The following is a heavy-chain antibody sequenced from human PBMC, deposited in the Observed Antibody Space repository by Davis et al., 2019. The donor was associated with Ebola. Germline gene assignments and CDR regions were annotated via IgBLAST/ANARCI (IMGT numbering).Heavy chain of an antibody. J-gene: IGHJ4*02. CDR2: IDPRESDV. D-gene: IGHD3-10*01. CDR3: ARHVALRGETFDY. CDR1: GDSISKYW. Sequence: GESLKISCQVSGDSISKYWINWVRQMPGKGLEWMGRIDPRESDVNYSPSFQGQVTIPADKSISTAYLQWSSLKASDTAMYYCARHVALRGETFDYWGQGTLVTVSS. V-gene: IGHV5-10-1*04.